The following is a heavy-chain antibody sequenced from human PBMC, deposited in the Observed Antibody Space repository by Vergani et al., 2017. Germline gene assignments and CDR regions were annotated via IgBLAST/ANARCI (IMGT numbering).Heavy chain of an antibody. CDR3: AIWGHTYYYDSSGYYSDY. J-gene: IGHJ4*02. Sequence: QVQLVESGGGVVQPGRSLRLSCAASGFTFSSYGMHWVRQAPGKGLEWVAVISYDGSNKYYADSVKGRFTISRDNSKNTLYLQMNSLRAEDTAVYYCAIWGHTYYYDSSGYYSDYWGQGTLVTVSS. CDR1: GFTFSSYG. D-gene: IGHD3-22*01. CDR2: ISYDGSNK. V-gene: IGHV3-30*03.